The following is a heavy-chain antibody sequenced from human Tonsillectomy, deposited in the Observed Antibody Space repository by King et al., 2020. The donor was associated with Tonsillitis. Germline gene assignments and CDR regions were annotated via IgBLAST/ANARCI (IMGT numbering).Heavy chain of an antibody. CDR3: ESISEGHDHGTCAHYASNCFDP. CDR1: GGSFSDYY. J-gene: IGHJ5*02. Sequence: VQLQQWGAGLLKPSETLSLTCAVYGGSFSDYYWSWIRQPPGKGLEWIGETNHTGSTNYNPSLKRRVTISVDTSKNQFSLKLSSVTASDTAVYYCESISEGHDHGTCAHYASNCFDPWGQGTLVTVSS. D-gene: IGHD4/OR15-4a*01. CDR2: TNHTGST. V-gene: IGHV4-34*01.